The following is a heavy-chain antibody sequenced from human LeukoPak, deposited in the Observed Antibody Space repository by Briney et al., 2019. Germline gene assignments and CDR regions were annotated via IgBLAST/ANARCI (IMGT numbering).Heavy chain of an antibody. CDR1: GASIDSHSW. Sequence: SSETLSLTCAVSGASIDSHSWWSWVRQPPGKGLEWIGEIYHSGGANYEPSLKSRVTMSVDTSKNHFSLKLTSVTAADTAVYYCAYNRNFALDNWGQGTLVTVSS. CDR2: IYHSGGA. V-gene: IGHV4/OR15-8*01. D-gene: IGHD1-14*01. CDR3: AYNRNFALDN. J-gene: IGHJ4*02.